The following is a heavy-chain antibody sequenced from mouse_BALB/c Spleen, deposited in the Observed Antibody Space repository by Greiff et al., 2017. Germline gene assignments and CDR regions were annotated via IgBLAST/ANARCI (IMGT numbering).Heavy chain of an antibody. CDR3: AQLGPYAMDY. CDR1: GYSITSGYY. CDR2: ISYDGSN. D-gene: IGHD4-1*02. Sequence: ESGPGLVKPSQSLSLTCSVTGYSITSGYYWNWIRQFPGNKLEWMGYISYDGSNNYNPSLKNRISITRDTSKNQFFLKLNSVTTEDTATYYCAQLGPYAMDYWGQGTSVTVSS. V-gene: IGHV3-6*02. J-gene: IGHJ4*01.